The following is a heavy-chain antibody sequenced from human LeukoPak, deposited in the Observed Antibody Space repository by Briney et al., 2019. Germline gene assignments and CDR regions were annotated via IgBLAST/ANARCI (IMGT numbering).Heavy chain of an antibody. D-gene: IGHD5-12*01. Sequence: GGSLRLSCAASGFTLSNYAMNWVRQAPGKGLEWVSVVIGSSGSTDYADSVKGRVTISRDNSKNTLYLEMNSLRAEDTAIYYCAKGGYDYIEIGYFDYWGQGTLVTVSS. CDR2: VIGSSGST. J-gene: IGHJ4*02. CDR1: GFTLSNYA. CDR3: AKGGYDYIEIGYFDY. V-gene: IGHV3-23*01.